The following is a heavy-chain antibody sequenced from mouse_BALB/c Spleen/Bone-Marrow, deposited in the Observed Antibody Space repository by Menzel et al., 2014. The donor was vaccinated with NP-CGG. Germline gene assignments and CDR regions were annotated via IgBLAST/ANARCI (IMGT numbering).Heavy chain of an antibody. J-gene: IGHJ3*01. CDR1: GFNIKDTY. CDR2: IDPANGNT. V-gene: IGHV14-3*02. D-gene: IGHD2-3*01. Sequence: VQLQQSGAELAKPGASVKVSCTASGFNIKDTYMHWVKQRPEQGLEWIGRIDPANGNTKYDPKFQGKATITADTSSNTAYLQLSSLTSEDTAVYYCARADGYYAWFAYWGQGTLVTVSA. CDR3: ARADGYYAWFAY.